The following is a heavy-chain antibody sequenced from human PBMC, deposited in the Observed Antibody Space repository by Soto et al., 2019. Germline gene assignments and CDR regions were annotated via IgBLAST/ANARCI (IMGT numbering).Heavy chain of an antibody. CDR2: ISWNDDK. J-gene: IGHJ5*02. CDR1: GFSLTTPGAG. D-gene: IGHD4-17*01. CDR3: AHRGYGDYPRDNWFDP. Sequence: QITLKESGPTLAKPTQTLTLTCTFSGFSLTTPGAGVGWIRQPPVKALQWLALISWNDDKRYRPSLKSRLTSTKDPSKGHVVLIMTNMDPVDTATYYCAHRGYGDYPRDNWFDPWGQG. V-gene: IGHV2-5*01.